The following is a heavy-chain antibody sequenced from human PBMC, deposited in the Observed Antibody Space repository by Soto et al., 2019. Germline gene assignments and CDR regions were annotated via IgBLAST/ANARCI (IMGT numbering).Heavy chain of an antibody. CDR3: TRESYGSGSRRSPFFC. Sequence: SEKVSCKASGYTFTHYVLRWLRQAPGQVLTWVGWISVHNGNTNYAPKLQDRVTMTADTSTSTAYTELKSLKSGDTAGSYRTRESYGSGSRRSPFFCWGRGSLVTVSS. D-gene: IGHD3-10*01. CDR1: GYTFTHYV. CDR2: ISVHNGNT. J-gene: IGHJ1*01. V-gene: IGHV1-18*01.